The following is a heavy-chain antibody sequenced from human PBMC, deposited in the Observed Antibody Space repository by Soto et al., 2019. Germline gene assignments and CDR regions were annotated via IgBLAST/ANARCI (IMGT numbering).Heavy chain of an antibody. D-gene: IGHD2-21*02. CDR2: VNPSGGHT. V-gene: IGHV1-46*01. Sequence: QVQLMQSGAEVKKPGASVKVSCKASGDTFTDYYIHWVRQAPGQGLEWMGTVNPSGGHTTYAQHFLGRVTLTRDTSTRTLSMELTSLTSDAPAIYYCARGGPVVVVTAALDYWGQGTLVTVSS. CDR1: GDTFTDYY. J-gene: IGHJ4*02. CDR3: ARGGPVVVVTAALDY.